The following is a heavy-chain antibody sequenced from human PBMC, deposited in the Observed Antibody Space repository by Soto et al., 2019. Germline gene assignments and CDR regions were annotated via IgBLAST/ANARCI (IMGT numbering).Heavy chain of an antibody. J-gene: IGHJ4*02. CDR3: ASNRRSRTAGRVDY. CDR2: INHSGST. V-gene: IGHV4-34*01. D-gene: IGHD5-18*01. Sequence: SETLSLTCAVYGGSFSGYYWSWIRQPPGKGLEWIGEINHSGSTNYNPSLKSRVTISVDTSKNQFSLKLSSVTAADTAVYYCASNRRSRTAGRVDYWGQGTLVTVSS. CDR1: GGSFSGYY.